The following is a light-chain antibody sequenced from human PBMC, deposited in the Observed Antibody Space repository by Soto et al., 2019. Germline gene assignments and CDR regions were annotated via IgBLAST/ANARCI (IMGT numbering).Light chain of an antibody. J-gene: IGKJ4*01. CDR1: QAISSN. V-gene: IGKV3-15*01. CDR2: GAS. Sequence: EIVMTQSPATLSVSRGERATLSCRANQAISSNLAWYQQKPGQAPRLLIYGASTRATDIPDRFSGSGSGTEFTLTISSLQSEDFAVYYCQQTYITPLTFGGGTKVEIK. CDR3: QQTYITPLT.